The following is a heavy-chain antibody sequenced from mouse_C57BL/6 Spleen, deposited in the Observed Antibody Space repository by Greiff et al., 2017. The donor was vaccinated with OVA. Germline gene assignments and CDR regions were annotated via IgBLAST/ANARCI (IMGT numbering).Heavy chain of an antibody. D-gene: IGHD1-1*01. CDR1: GFTFSDYG. J-gene: IGHJ3*01. Sequence: EVQRVESGGGLVKPGGSLKLSCAASGFTFSDYGMHWVRQAPEKGLEWVAYISSGSSTIYYADNVKGRFTISRDNAKNTLFLQMTSLRSDDTAMYYCARPYGSSLFAYWGQGTLVTVSA. CDR3: ARPYGSSLFAY. V-gene: IGHV5-17*01. CDR2: ISSGSSTI.